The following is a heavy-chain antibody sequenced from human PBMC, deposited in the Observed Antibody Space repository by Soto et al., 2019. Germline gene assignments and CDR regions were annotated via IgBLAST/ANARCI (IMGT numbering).Heavy chain of an antibody. CDR3: ARDPYYYDSSGYAYYFDY. CDR1: CYTFTSYG. D-gene: IGHD3-22*01. CDR2: ISAYNGNT. J-gene: IGHJ4*02. Sequence: GTFDCKASCYTFTSYGVSWVRQAPGQGLEWMGWISAYNGNTNYAQKLQGRVTMTTDTSTSTAYMELRSLRSDDTAVYYCARDPYYYDSSGYAYYFDYWGQGTLVTVAS. V-gene: IGHV1-18*01.